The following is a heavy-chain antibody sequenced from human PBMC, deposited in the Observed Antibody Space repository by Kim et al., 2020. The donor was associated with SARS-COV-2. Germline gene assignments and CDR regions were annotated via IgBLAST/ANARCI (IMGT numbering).Heavy chain of an antibody. J-gene: IGHJ4*02. CDR3: AHRRSHPPPFYYYESSGYPELYYFDY. CDR1: GFSLSTSGVG. D-gene: IGHD3-22*01. CDR2: IYWDDDK. Sequence: SGPTLVNPTQTLTLTCTFSGFSLSTSGVGVGWIRQPPGKALEWLALIYWDDDKRYSPSLKSRLTITKDTSKNQVVLTMTNMDPVDTATYYCAHRRSHPPPFYYYESSGYPELYYFDYWGQGTLVTVSS. V-gene: IGHV2-5*02.